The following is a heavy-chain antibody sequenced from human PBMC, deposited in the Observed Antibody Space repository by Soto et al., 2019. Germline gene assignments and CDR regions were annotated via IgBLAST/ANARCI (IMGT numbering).Heavy chain of an antibody. CDR1: GYTFSDYY. V-gene: IGHV1-2*02. D-gene: IGHD6-19*01. Sequence: QEQLVQSGAEVKRPGDSVKVSCTASGYTFSDYYILWVRQAPGQGREWLAWIKPSSGGTNYEEKFQDRVTVTSDTAISTTFLELSRLISDDTAVYYSAKCRSQWLSSLHSWGQGTLITVSS. J-gene: IGHJ4*02. CDR3: AKCRSQWLSSLHS. CDR2: IKPSSGGT.